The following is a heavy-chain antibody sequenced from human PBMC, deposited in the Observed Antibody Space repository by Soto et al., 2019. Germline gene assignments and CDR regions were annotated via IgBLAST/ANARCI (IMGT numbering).Heavy chain of an antibody. CDR2: IVPMFGTT. J-gene: IGHJ5*02. CDR3: ATQRTALIPFDP. V-gene: IGHV1-69*06. D-gene: IGHD1-1*01. CDR1: GGIFSSYA. Sequence: QVHLVQSGAEVKRPGSSVKVACKTSGGIFSSYAFNWVRQSPGQGLEWMGRIVPMFGTTNYTQRLQGRLTITADRSSSAAYLELSSLRSDDPAGYYCATQRTALIPFDPWGQGNLVTVSS.